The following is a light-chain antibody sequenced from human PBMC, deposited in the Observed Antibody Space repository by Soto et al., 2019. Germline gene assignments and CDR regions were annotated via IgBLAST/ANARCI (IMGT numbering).Light chain of an antibody. CDR1: QGISRY. CDR2: AAS. CDR3: QQLNTYPLT. Sequence: IQLTQSPSSLSASVGDSVTITCRASQGISRYLAWYQQKPGRAPKLLISAASTLQSGVPSRFSGSGSGTEFTLSISSLQPEEFATYYCQQLNTYPLTFGGGTTLEVK. J-gene: IGKJ4*01. V-gene: IGKV1-9*01.